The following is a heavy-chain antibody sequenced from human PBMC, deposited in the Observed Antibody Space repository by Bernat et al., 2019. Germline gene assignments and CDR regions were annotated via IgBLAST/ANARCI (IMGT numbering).Heavy chain of an antibody. CDR3: ARTYRDTSTTSGDLDF. CDR2: INAANANT. V-gene: IGHV1-3*01. CDR1: GYTFSNYA. J-gene: IGHJ4*02. Sequence: QVQLVQSGAEVKKPGASVKVSCKASGYTFSNYAMHWVRQAPGERLEWLGWINAANANTKYSQKFQDRVTITRDTSANTVYMELSSLRSEDTAVYYCARTYRDTSTTSGDLDFWGQGTLVTVSS. D-gene: IGHD2-2*01.